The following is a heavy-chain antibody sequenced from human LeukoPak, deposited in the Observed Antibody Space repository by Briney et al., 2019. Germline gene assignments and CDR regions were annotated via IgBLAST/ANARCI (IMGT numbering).Heavy chain of an antibody. D-gene: IGHD3-22*01. V-gene: IGHV4-59*01. CDR1: GGSFSSYY. Sequence: PSETLSLTCAVYGGSFSSYYWSWIRQPPGKGLEWIGYIYYSGSTNYSPSLKSRVTISVDTSKNQFSLKLSSVTAADTAVYYCARGSIYYYDSSGYYPYFDYWGQGTLVTVSS. CDR2: IYYSGST. J-gene: IGHJ4*02. CDR3: ARGSIYYYDSSGYYPYFDY.